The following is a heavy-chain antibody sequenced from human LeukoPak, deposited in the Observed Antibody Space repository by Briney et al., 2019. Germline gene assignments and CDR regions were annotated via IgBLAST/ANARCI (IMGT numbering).Heavy chain of an antibody. J-gene: IGHJ5*02. CDR1: GYTFTGYY. D-gene: IGHD2-2*01. V-gene: IGHV1-2*02. CDR3: ARDRGTYCSSTSCYSKNWFDP. CDR2: INPNSGGT. Sequence: ASVKVSCKASGYTFTGYYMHWVRQAPGQGLEWMGWINPNSGGTNYAQKFQGRVTMTRDTSISTAYMELSRLRSDDTAVYYCARDRGTYCSSTSCYSKNWFDPRGQGTLVTVSS.